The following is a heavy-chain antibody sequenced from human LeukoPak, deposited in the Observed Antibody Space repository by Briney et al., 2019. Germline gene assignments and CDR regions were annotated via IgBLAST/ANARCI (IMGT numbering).Heavy chain of an antibody. Sequence: GGSLRLSCAASGFTFSSYAMSWVRQAPGKGLEWVSDICGGAGCTYYADSVKGRFTISRNNSKNTLYLQMNSLRAEDTAVYYCAKAPSCGGDCYYAMDGWGQGTTVTVSS. CDR2: ICGGAGCT. D-gene: IGHD2-21*01. CDR3: AKAPSCGGDCYYAMDG. CDR1: GFTFSSYA. V-gene: IGHV3-23*01. J-gene: IGHJ6*02.